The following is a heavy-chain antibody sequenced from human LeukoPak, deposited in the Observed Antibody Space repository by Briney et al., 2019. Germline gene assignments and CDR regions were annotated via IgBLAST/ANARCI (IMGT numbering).Heavy chain of an antibody. CDR3: ARGVAGQHTAMVTHDY. CDR2: INHSGST. Sequence: PSETLSLTCAVYGGSFSGYYWSWIRQPPGKGLEWIGEINHSGSTNYNPSLKSRVTISVDTSKNQFSLKLSSVTAADTAVYYCARGVAGQHTAMVTHDYWGQGTLVTVSS. D-gene: IGHD5-18*01. V-gene: IGHV4-34*01. J-gene: IGHJ4*02. CDR1: GGSFSGYY.